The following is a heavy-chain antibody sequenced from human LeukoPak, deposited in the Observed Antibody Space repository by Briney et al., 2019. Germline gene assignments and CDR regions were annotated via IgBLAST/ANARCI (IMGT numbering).Heavy chain of an antibody. CDR1: GFTFSNYG. J-gene: IGHJ4*02. Sequence: GGTLRLSCAASGFTFSNYGMNWVRQAPGKGLEWVSGISGRGVSTYYADSVKGRFTISRDNSKNTLYLQMNSLRAEDTAVYYCAKDSTGDYDYWGQGTLVTVSS. CDR3: AKDSTGDYDY. CDR2: ISGRGVST. V-gene: IGHV3-23*01. D-gene: IGHD4-17*01.